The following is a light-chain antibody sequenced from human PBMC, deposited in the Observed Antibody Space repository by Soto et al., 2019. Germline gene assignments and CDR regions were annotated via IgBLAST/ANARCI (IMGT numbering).Light chain of an antibody. CDR2: DVS. J-gene: IGLJ1*01. V-gene: IGLV2-14*01. CDR3: SSYTISSTYV. CDR1: SSDVGGYNY. Sequence: QSVLTQPASVSGSPGQSINIDCTGTSSDVGGYNYVSWYQQYPGKAPRLVISDVSNLTSGVSNRFSGSKSGNSASLTISGLQAEDEADYYCSSYTISSTYVFGTGTKLTVL.